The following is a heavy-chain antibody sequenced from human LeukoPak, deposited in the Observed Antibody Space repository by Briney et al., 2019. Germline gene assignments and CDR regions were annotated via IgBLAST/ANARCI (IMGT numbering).Heavy chain of an antibody. D-gene: IGHD6-13*01. J-gene: IGHJ4*02. V-gene: IGHV1-18*04. CDR3: ARDLGAAGTLSFFDY. CDR1: GYTFTSYG. Sequence: ASVKVSCKASGYTFTSYGISWGRQAPGQGLEWMGWISAYNGNINYAQKFQGRVTMTTDTSTSTAYLEVRSLRSDDTAVYYCARDLGAAGTLSFFDYWGQGTLVTVSS. CDR2: ISAYNGNI.